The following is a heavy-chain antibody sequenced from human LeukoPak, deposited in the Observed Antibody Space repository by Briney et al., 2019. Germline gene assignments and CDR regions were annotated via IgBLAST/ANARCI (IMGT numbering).Heavy chain of an antibody. J-gene: IGHJ4*02. CDR2: IRYDGSNK. D-gene: IGHD6-19*01. Sequence: PGGSLRLSCAASGFTFSSYGMHWVRQAPGKGLEWVAFIRYDGSNKYYADYVKGRFTISRDNSKNTLYRQMNSLRAEDTAVYYCAKDQRKTVAGTGYFDYWGQGTLVTVSS. V-gene: IGHV3-30*02. CDR1: GFTFSSYG. CDR3: AKDQRKTVAGTGYFDY.